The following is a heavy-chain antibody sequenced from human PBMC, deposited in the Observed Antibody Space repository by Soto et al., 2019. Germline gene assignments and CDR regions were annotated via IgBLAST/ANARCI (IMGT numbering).Heavy chain of an antibody. D-gene: IGHD6-13*01. CDR1: GGSISSSSYY. CDR3: AGRGSSSWHGIWFDP. V-gene: IGHV4-39*01. CDR2: LYYSGST. Sequence: QLQLQESGPGLVKPSETLSLTCTVSGGSISSSSYYWGWIRQPPGKGLEWIGSLYYSGSTYYNPSLKSRVTISVDTSKNQFSLKLSSVTAADTAVYYCAGRGSSSWHGIWFDPWGQGTLVTVSS. J-gene: IGHJ5*02.